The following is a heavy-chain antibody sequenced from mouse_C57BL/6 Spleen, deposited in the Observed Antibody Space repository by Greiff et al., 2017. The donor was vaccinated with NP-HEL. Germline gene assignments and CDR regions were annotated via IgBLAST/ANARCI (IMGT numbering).Heavy chain of an antibody. CDR2: IYPGDGDT. D-gene: IGHD4-1*01. CDR3: ARERNWDYAMDY. J-gene: IGHJ4*01. CDR1: GYAFSSYW. V-gene: IGHV1-80*01. Sequence: QVQLQQSGAELVKPGASVKISCKASGYAFSSYWMNWVKQRPGKGLEWIGQIYPGDGDTNYNGKFKGKATLTADKSSSTAYMQLSSLTSEDSAVYFCARERNWDYAMDYWGQGTSVTVSS.